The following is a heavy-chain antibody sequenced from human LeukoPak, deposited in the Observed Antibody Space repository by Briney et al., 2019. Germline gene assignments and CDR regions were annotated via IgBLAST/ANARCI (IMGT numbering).Heavy chain of an antibody. CDR2: IYHSGST. CDR1: GYSISSGYY. V-gene: IGHV4-38-2*02. D-gene: IGHD6-6*01. J-gene: IGHJ4*02. CDR3: ARVSGAARVDY. Sequence: PSETLSLTCTVSGYSISSGYYWGWIRQPPGKGLEWIGSIYHSGSTYYNPSLKSRVTISVDTSKNQFSLKLSSVTAADTAVYYCARVSGAARVDYWGQGTLVTVSS.